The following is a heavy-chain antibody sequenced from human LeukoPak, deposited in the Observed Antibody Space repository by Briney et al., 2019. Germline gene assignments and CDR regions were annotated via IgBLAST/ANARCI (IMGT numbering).Heavy chain of an antibody. CDR1: GFTFSSYA. D-gene: IGHD6-19*01. CDR3: AKMYASSGWYGNFDY. J-gene: IGHJ4*02. Sequence: GGSLRLSCAASGFTFSSYAMSWVRQAPGKGLEWVSGISGSGGSTYYADSVKGRFTISRDNSKNTLYVQMNSLRAEDTAVYYCAKMYASSGWYGNFDYWGQGTLVTVSS. V-gene: IGHV3-23*01. CDR2: ISGSGGST.